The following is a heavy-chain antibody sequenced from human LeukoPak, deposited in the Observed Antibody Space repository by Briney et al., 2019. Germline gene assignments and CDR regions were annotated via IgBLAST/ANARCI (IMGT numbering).Heavy chain of an antibody. CDR1: GGSISSGGYY. D-gene: IGHD5-18*01. CDR2: IYYSGST. V-gene: IGHV4-31*03. CDR3: ARATGGYSYGRPYYYYYYMDV. Sequence: PSQTLSLTCTVSGGSISSGGYYWSWIRQHPGKGLEWIGYIYYSGSTYYNPSLKSRVTISVDTSKIQFSLKLSSVTAADTAVYYCARATGGYSYGRPYYYYYYMDVWGKGTTVTVSS. J-gene: IGHJ6*03.